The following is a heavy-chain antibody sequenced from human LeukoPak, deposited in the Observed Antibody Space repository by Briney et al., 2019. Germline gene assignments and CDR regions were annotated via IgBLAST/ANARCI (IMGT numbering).Heavy chain of an antibody. CDR2: IYSGGST. D-gene: IGHD2-2*01. CDR3: ANHLACGSTSCPPFDD. Sequence: GGSLRLSCAASGFTVSSNYMSWVRQAPGKGLEWVSVIYSGGSTYYADSVKGRFTISRDNSKNTLYLQMNSLRVEDTAVYYCANHLACGSTSCPPFDDWGQGTLVTVSS. J-gene: IGHJ4*02. V-gene: IGHV3-53*01. CDR1: GFTVSSNY.